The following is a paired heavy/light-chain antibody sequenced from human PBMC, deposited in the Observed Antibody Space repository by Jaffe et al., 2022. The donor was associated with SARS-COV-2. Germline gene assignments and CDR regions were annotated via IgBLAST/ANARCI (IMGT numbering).Heavy chain of an antibody. Sequence: EVQLVESGGGLVQPGGSLRLSCAVSGFNVSSNHMSWVRQAPGRGLEWVSIIYSDDRTYYADSVKGRFSISRHHSKNTLDLQVSSLRTEDTAVYYCARWVSFGGVIGNYFDRWGQGTLVTVSS. J-gene: IGHJ4*02. CDR2: IYSDDRT. D-gene: IGHD3-16*02. CDR3: ARWVSFGGVIGNYFDR. CDR1: GFNVSSNH. V-gene: IGHV3-53*04.
Light chain of an antibody. V-gene: IGKV3-20*01. CDR3: QQYGNSPSWT. CDR1: QSLSSRY. Sequence: ESVLTQSPGTLSLSPGERATLSCRASQSLSSRYLVWYQQKPGQAPRLLIYGASNRATGIPDRFSGSGSGTDFTLTISRLEPEDFAVYYCQQYGNSPSWTFGQGTKVEIK. J-gene: IGKJ1*01. CDR2: GAS.